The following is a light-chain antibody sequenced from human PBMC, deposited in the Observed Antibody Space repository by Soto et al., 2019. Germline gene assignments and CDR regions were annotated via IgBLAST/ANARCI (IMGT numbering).Light chain of an antibody. J-gene: IGLJ1*01. CDR1: SSNIGAGYD. V-gene: IGLV1-40*01. CDR3: QSYDSSLSGSYV. CDR2: GNS. Sequence: QSVLTQPPSVSGAPGQRVTISCTGCSSNIGAGYDVHWYQQLPGTAPKLPIYGNSNRPSGVPDRFSGSKSGTSASLAITGLQAEDEADYYCQSYDSSLSGSYVFGTGTKLTVL.